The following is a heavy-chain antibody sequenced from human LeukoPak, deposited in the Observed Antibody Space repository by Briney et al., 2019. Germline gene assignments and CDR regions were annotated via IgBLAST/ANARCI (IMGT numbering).Heavy chain of an antibody. Sequence: GGTLRLSCAASGFTFSSYGMSWVRQAPGKWLEWVSALSGSGGRAYYADSVKGRFTISRDNSKNTLYLQMNSLRAEDTAVYYCAKDRVGAILYFDSWGQGTLVTVSS. CDR1: GFTFSSYG. CDR2: LSGSGGRA. CDR3: AKDRVGAILYFDS. D-gene: IGHD1-26*01. V-gene: IGHV3-23*01. J-gene: IGHJ4*02.